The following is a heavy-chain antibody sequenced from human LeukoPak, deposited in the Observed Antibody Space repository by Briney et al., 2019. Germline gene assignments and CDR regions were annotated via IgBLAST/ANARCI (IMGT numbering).Heavy chain of an antibody. CDR3: VRAMDV. CDR1: GFTFSSYW. CDR2: IKQDESEK. V-gene: IGHV3-7*04. J-gene: IGHJ6*02. Sequence: GGSLRLSCAASGFTFSSYWMHWVRQAPGKGLEWVANIKQDESEKHYVDSVKGRFTICRDNAKNSLYLQMNSLRADDSAVYYCVRAMDVWGQGTTVTVSS.